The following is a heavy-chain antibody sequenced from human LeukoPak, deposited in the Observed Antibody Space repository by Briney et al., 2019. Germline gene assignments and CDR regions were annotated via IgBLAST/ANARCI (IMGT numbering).Heavy chain of an antibody. Sequence: ASVKVSCKVSGYTLTELSMHWVRQAPGKGLEWMGGFDPEDGETIYAQRFQGRVTTTEDTSTDTAYMELSSLRSEDTAMYYCARQTRGGIAAAGSDYWGQGTLVTVSS. D-gene: IGHD6-13*01. V-gene: IGHV1-24*01. J-gene: IGHJ4*02. CDR3: ARQTRGGIAAAGSDY. CDR2: FDPEDGET. CDR1: GYTLTELS.